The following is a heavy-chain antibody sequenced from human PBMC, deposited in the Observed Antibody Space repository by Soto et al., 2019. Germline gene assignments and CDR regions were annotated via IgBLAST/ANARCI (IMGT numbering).Heavy chain of an antibody. CDR3: ARDMRGRIAVAGNHDAFDI. Sequence: VAVIWYDGSNKYYADSVKGRFTISRDNSKNTLYLQMNSLRAEDTAVYYCARDMRGRIAVAGNHDAFDIWGQGTMVTVSS. CDR2: IWYDGSNK. J-gene: IGHJ3*02. D-gene: IGHD6-19*01. V-gene: IGHV3-33*01.